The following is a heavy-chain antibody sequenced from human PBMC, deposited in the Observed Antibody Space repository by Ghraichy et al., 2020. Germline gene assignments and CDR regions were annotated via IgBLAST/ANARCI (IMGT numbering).Heavy chain of an antibody. CDR1: GFTFSSYA. Sequence: GESLNISCAASGFTFSSYAMSWVRQAPGKGLEWVSAISGSGGSTYYADSVKGRFTISRDNSKNTLYLQMNSLRAEDTAVYYCAKDRSSYYYVRWDYWGQGTLVTVSS. CDR2: ISGSGGST. CDR3: AKDRSSYYYVRWDY. D-gene: IGHD3-22*01. V-gene: IGHV3-23*01. J-gene: IGHJ4*02.